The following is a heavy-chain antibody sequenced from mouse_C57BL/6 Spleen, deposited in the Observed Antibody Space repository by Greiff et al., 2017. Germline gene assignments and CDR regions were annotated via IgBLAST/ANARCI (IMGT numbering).Heavy chain of an antibody. CDR3: ARGGGYDGGGAMDY. CDR2: IYPGDGDT. CDR1: GYAFSSSW. J-gene: IGHJ4*01. Sequence: QVQLQQSGPELVKPGASVKISCKASGYAFSSSWMNWVKQRPGKGLEWIGRIYPGDGDTNYNGKFKGKATLTADKSSSTAYMQLSSLTSEDSAVYFCARGGGYDGGGAMDYWGQGTSVTVSS. D-gene: IGHD2-2*01. V-gene: IGHV1-82*01.